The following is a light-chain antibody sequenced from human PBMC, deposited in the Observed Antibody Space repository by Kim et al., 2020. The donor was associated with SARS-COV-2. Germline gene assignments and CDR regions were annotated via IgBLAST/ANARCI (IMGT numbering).Light chain of an antibody. CDR2: DNN. J-gene: IGLJ3*02. V-gene: IGLV1-51*01. CDR1: SSNIGNNY. CDR3: GTWDSSLSGLV. Sequence: GQEVTISCSGSSSNIGNNYVSWYQQLPGTAPKLLIYDNNKRPSGIPDRFSGSKSGTSATLGITGLQTGDEADYYCGTWDSSLSGLVFGGGTQLTVL.